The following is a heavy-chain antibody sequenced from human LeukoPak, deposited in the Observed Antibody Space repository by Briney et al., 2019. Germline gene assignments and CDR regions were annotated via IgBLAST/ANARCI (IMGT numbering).Heavy chain of an antibody. CDR3: ARDAGGALVSANWFDP. D-gene: IGHD3-16*01. CDR2: INPNSGGT. CDR1: GYTFTGYY. J-gene: IGHJ5*02. V-gene: IGHV1-2*02. Sequence: GASVKVSCKASGYTFTGYYMHWVRQAPGQGLEWMGWINPNSGGTNYAQKFQGRVTMTRDTSISTAYMELSRLRSDDTAVYYCARDAGGALVSANWFDPWGQGTLVTVSS.